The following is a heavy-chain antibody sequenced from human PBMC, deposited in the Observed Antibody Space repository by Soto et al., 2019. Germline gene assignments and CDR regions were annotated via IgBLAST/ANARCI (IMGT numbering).Heavy chain of an antibody. J-gene: IGHJ4*02. CDR1: GFPLPTGGVV. D-gene: IGHD3-3*01. CDR2: FYWDDDK. V-gene: IGHV2-5*02. CDR3: AHRVLRTVFGLVTTTAIYFDF. Sequence: QITLNESGPRVLRPTETLTLPCRFSGFPLPTGGVVWAWIRQPPGKAPGGLALFYWDDDKRYSASLKSRLTITKDTSKNQVVLTVSDLDPTDTATYYCAHRVLRTVFGLVTTTAIYFDFWGQGTPVAVSS.